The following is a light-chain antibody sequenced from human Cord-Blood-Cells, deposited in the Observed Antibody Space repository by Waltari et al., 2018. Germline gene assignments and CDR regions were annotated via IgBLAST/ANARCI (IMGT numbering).Light chain of an antibody. J-gene: IGKJ4*01. Sequence: DIQMTQSPSSLSASVGDRVPITCRASKSISSYLNWYQQKPGKAPKLLIYAPSSLQSGVPSRFSGSGSGTDFTLTISSLQPEDFATYYCQQSYSTPLTFGGGTKVEIK. CDR3: QQSYSTPLT. CDR2: APS. V-gene: IGKV1-39*01. CDR1: KSISSY.